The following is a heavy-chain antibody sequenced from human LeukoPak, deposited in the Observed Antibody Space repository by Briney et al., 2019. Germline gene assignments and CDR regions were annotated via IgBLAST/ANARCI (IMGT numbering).Heavy chain of an antibody. CDR3: ARDLGNSGYEFDY. J-gene: IGHJ4*02. CDR2: ISSSSSTI. Sequence: GGSLRLSCAASGFTFSSYSMNWVRQAPGKGLEWVSYISSSSSTIYYADSVKGRFTISRDNAKNSLYLQMNSLRAEDTAVYYCARDLGNSGYEFDYWGQGTLVTVSS. D-gene: IGHD5-12*01. CDR1: GFTFSSYS. V-gene: IGHV3-48*01.